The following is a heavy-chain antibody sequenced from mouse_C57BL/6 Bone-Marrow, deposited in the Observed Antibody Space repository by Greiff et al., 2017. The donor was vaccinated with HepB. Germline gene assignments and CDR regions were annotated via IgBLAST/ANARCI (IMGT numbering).Heavy chain of an antibody. CDR2: INPSNGGT. J-gene: IGHJ3*01. Sequence: VQLQQPGTELVKPGASVKLSCKASGYTFTSYWMHWVKQRPGQGLEWIGNINPSNGGTNYNEKFKSKATLTVDKSSSTAYMQRSSLTSEDSAVYYCARSLDGSSDWFAYWGQGTLVTVSA. CDR1: GYTFTSYW. CDR3: ARSLDGSSDWFAY. V-gene: IGHV1-53*01. D-gene: IGHD1-1*01.